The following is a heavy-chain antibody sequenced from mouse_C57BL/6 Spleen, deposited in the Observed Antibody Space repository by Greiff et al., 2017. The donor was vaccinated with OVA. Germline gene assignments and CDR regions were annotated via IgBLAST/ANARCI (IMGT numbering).Heavy chain of an antibody. CDR3: ALYYSKGGDFDV. D-gene: IGHD2-5*01. Sequence: QVQLQQPGAELVKPGASVKLSCKASGYTFTSYWMHWVKQRPGQGLEWIGMIHPNSGSTNYNEKFKSKATLTVDKSSSTAYMQLSSLTSEDSAVYYCALYYSKGGDFDVWGTGTTVTVSS. CDR1: GYTFTSYW. J-gene: IGHJ1*03. V-gene: IGHV1-64*01. CDR2: IHPNSGST.